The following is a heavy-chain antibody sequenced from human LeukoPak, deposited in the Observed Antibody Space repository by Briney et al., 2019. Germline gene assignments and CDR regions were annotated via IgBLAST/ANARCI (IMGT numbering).Heavy chain of an antibody. D-gene: IGHD5-12*01. CDR1: GFTFDDYG. CDR2: INWNGGST. Sequence: PGGSLRLSCAASGFTFDDYGMSWVRQAPGEGLEWVSGINWNGGSTGYADSVKGRFTISRDNAKNSLYLQMNSLRAEDTALYYCARRLGIDYYFDYWGQGTLVTVSS. J-gene: IGHJ4*02. CDR3: ARRLGIDYYFDY. V-gene: IGHV3-20*04.